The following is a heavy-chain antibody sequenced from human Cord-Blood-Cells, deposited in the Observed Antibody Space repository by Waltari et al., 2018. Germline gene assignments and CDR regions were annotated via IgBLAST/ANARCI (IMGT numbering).Heavy chain of an antibody. CDR2: IYYSGST. CDR1: GGSMTRGDHS. D-gene: IGHD6-6*01. Sequence: QMHLLQSCPGLLNTSQNLSLHRTVSGGSMTRGDHSWMWIRQPPGKGLEWIGYIYYSGSTYYNPSLKSRVTISVDTSKNQFSLKLSSVTAADTAVYYCARWEYSSSPGIDYWGQGTLVTVSS. V-gene: IGHV4-30-4*01. J-gene: IGHJ4*02. CDR3: ARWEYSSSPGIDY.